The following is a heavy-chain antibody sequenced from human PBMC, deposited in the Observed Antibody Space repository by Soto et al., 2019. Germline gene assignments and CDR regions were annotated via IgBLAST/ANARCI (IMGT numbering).Heavy chain of an antibody. CDR2: ISYDETNE. CDR3: AKDLRTTISDYGMDV. Sequence: QVQLVESGGGLVQPGGSLRLTCVASGFTFGSHGMHWVRQAPGKGLEWVAVISYDETNEHYVDSVKGRFTISRDNSKSILYLQMNRLRPEDTAVYKCAKDLRTTISDYGMDVWGQGTPVTVSS. CDR1: GFTFGSHG. J-gene: IGHJ6*02. V-gene: IGHV3-30*18.